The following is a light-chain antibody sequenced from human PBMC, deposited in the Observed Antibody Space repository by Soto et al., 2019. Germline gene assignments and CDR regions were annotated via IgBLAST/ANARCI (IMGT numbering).Light chain of an antibody. J-gene: IGLJ1*01. CDR1: SSNVGDYNY. CDR3: CSYAGNYIYV. Sequence: QSALTQPRSVSGSPGQSVTISCTGTSSNVGDYNYVSWYQQHPGKAPKVMIYDVTKRPAGVPDRFSGSKSGNSASLTISGLQAEDEADYYCCSYAGNYIYVFGTGTKLTVL. V-gene: IGLV2-11*01. CDR2: DVT.